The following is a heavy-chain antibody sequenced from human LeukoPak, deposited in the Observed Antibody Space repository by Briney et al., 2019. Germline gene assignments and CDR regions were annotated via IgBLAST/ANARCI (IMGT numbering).Heavy chain of an antibody. CDR1: GYTLTSYD. V-gene: IGHV1-8*03. Sequence: ASVKVSCKASGYTLTSYDINWVRQATRQGQEWMGWMNPNSGNTGYAQKFQGRVTITRNTSISTAYMELSSLRSEDTAVYYCARGPLPSSNYGYYYYYYMDVWGKGTTVTVSS. J-gene: IGHJ6*03. CDR2: MNPNSGNT. CDR3: ARGPLPSSNYGYYYYYYMDV. D-gene: IGHD4-11*01.